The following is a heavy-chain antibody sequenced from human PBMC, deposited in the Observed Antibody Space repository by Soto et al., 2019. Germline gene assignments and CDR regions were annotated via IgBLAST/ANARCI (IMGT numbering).Heavy chain of an antibody. CDR3: ARDYYDSSGYLLNDAFDI. CDR1: GGSISSGGYY. J-gene: IGHJ3*02. D-gene: IGHD3-22*01. Sequence: QVQLQESGPGLVKPSQTLSLTCTVSGGSISSGGYYWSWIRQHPGKGLEWIGYIYYSGSTYYNPFXKSRVTISVDXXKXQXYLKLSSVTAADTAVYYCARDYYDSSGYLLNDAFDIWGQGTMVTVSS. V-gene: IGHV4-31*03. CDR2: IYYSGST.